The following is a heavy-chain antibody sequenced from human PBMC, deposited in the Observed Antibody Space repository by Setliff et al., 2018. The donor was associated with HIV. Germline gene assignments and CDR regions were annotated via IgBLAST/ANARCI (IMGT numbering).Heavy chain of an antibody. D-gene: IGHD3-22*01. V-gene: IGHV1-8*02. CDR3: ARARRDSYDRGRRNHYYIDV. CDR1: GYTFGSYD. J-gene: IGHJ6*03. Sequence: ASVKVSCKASGYTFGSYDINWVRQDTGQGLEWMGWMNTNSGNTGCAQKFQGRVTMTRDTSISIAYMELNNMKFDATAAYYCARARRDSYDRGRRNHYYIDVWGKGTTVTVSS. CDR2: MNTNSGNT.